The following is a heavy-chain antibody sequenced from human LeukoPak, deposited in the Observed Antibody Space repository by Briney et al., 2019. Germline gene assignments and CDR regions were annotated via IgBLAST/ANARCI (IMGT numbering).Heavy chain of an antibody. CDR3: ARDWDYGEGGFYFDY. D-gene: IGHD3-10*01. CDR2: ISAYNGNT. Sequence: GASVKVSCKASGYTFTSYGISWVRQAPGQGLEWMGWISAYNGNTNYAQKLQGRVTMTTDTSTSTAYMELRSLRSDDTAVYYCARDWDYGEGGFYFDYWGQGTLVTVSS. CDR1: GYTFTSYG. J-gene: IGHJ4*02. V-gene: IGHV1-18*01.